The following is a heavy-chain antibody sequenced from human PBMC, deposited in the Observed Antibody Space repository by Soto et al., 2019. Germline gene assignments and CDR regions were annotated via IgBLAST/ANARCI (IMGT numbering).Heavy chain of an antibody. CDR1: GFTFSSYA. CDR3: AREDSIIIPAVSDF. D-gene: IGHD2-2*01. V-gene: IGHV3-21*01. J-gene: IGHJ4*02. CDR2: ISKSDYT. Sequence: GGSLRLSCAASGFTFSSYAMSWVRQAPGKGLEWVSSISKSDYTYYSDSVKGRFTISRDNAKNSVSLQMNTLRVEDTAVYYCAREDSIIIPAVSDFWGQGTLVTVSS.